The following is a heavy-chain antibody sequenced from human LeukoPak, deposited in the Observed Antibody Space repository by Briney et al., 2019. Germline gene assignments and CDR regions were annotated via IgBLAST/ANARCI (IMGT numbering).Heavy chain of an antibody. V-gene: IGHV3-23*01. CDR1: GFTVSNSW. CDR2: ITGSGAFT. D-gene: IGHD6-19*01. J-gene: IGHJ4*02. CDR3: AKRSAESSGYFDY. Sequence: HPGGSLRLSCAASGFTVSNSWMTWVRQAPGKGLEWVSAITGSGAFTDYADSVKGRFTISRDNSKNTLYLQMNSLRAEDTGVYYCAKRSAESSGYFDYWGQGTLVTVSS.